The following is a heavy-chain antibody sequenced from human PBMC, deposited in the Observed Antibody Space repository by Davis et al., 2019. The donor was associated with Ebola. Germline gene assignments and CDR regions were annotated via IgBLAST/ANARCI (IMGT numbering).Heavy chain of an antibody. CDR3: ARQTYSGSGSGFDP. CDR1: GGSFTDYF. J-gene: IGHJ5*02. V-gene: IGHV4-34*01. CDR2: TSHHPDYT. Sequence: MPSETLSLTCAVYGGSFTDYFWSWIRQPPGKGLEWIGETSHHPDYTNYNPSLKSRLAISVDTSRNQFSLRLRSVTATDTAAYYCARQTYSGSGSGFDPWGPGTLVTVSS. D-gene: IGHD3-10*01.